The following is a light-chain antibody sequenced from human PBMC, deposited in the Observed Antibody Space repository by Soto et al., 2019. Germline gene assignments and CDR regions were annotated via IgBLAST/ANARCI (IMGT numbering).Light chain of an antibody. V-gene: IGLV2-14*01. J-gene: IGLJ2*01. Sequence: QSVLTQPASVSGSPGQSITISCTGTSSDVGGYNYVSWYQQHPGKAPKLMIYEVSNRPSGVSNCFSGSKSGNTASLTISGLQAEDEADYYCSSCTSSSTLVVFGGGTKLTVL. CDR1: SSDVGGYNY. CDR2: EVS. CDR3: SSCTSSSTLVV.